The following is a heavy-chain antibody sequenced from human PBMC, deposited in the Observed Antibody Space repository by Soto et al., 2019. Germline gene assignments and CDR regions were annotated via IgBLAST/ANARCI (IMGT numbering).Heavy chain of an antibody. CDR1: GFTFSDHH. V-gene: IGHV3-72*01. CDR3: ARLMGTRFDL. CDR2: ARNKANDYTT. Sequence: PGGSLRLSCAASGFTFSDHHMDWVRQAPGKGLEWVGRARNKANDYTTAYAASVKGRFTISRDDSKNSLSLQMNSLKTEDTAVYFCARLMGTRFDLWGQGTLVTVSS. J-gene: IGHJ4*02. D-gene: IGHD2-8*01.